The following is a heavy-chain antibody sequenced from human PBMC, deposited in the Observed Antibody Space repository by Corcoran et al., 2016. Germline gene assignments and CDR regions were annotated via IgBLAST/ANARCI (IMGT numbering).Heavy chain of an antibody. CDR3: ERHGYGGYCSSTSCYTEYYFDY. CDR2: IYYSGST. D-gene: IGHD2-2*02. J-gene: IGHJ4*02. V-gene: IGHV4-39*01. Sequence: QLQLQESGPGLVKPSETLSLTGTVSGGSISSSSYYWGWIREPPGKGLEWIGSIYYSGSTYYNPSLKSRVTISVDTSKNQFSLKLSSVTAADTDVYYCERHGYGGYCSSTSCYTEYYFDYWGQGTLVTVSS. CDR1: GGSISSSSYY.